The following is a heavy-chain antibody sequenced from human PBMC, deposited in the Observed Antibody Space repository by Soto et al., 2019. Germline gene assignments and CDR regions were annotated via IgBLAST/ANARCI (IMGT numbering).Heavy chain of an antibody. Sequence: GGSLRLSCTASGFTFGDYAMSWFRQAPGKGLEWVGFIRSKAYGGTTEYAASVKGRFTISRDDSKSIAYLQMNSLKTEDTAVYYCTRDWGVPGGDYYYGMDVWGQGTTVTVSS. V-gene: IGHV3-49*03. D-gene: IGHD3-16*01. J-gene: IGHJ6*02. CDR2: IRSKAYGGTT. CDR1: GFTFGDYA. CDR3: TRDWGVPGGDYYYGMDV.